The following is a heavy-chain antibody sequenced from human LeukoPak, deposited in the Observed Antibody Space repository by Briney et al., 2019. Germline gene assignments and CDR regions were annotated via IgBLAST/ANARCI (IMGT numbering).Heavy chain of an antibody. CDR2: ITSSGRYI. Sequence: GGSLRLSCAASGFTFSNYNMIWVRQAPGEGPEWVSSITSSGRYIYYADSLKGRFTISRDNAKNSLYLQMSSLRAEDTAVYYCARIFGGYGSEIDHWGQGTLLTVSS. D-gene: IGHD5-12*01. CDR3: ARIFGGYGSEIDH. CDR1: GFTFSNYN. V-gene: IGHV3-21*01. J-gene: IGHJ4*02.